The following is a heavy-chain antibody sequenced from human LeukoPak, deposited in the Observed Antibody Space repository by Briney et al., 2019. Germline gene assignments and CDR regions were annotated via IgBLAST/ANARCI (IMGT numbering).Heavy chain of an antibody. V-gene: IGHV1-2*02. CDR2: INPNSGGT. CDR3: ARDPPGIAAAGYDY. J-gene: IGHJ4*02. D-gene: IGHD6-13*01. Sequence: ASVKVSCKASGYTFTGYYMHWVRQAPGQGLEWMGWINPNSGGTNYAQKFQGRVTMTRDTSIGTAYMELSRLRSDDTAVYYCARDPPGIAAAGYDYWGQGTLVTVSS. CDR1: GYTFTGYY.